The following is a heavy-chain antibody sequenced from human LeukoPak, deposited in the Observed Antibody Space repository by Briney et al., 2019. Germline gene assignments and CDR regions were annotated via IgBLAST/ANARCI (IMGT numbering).Heavy chain of an antibody. CDR3: AKDLSAGLRYFDWVYGLDY. V-gene: IGHV3-74*01. CDR1: GFTFSSYW. Sequence: GGSLRLSCAASGFTFSSYWMHWVRQAPGKGLVWVSRINSDGSSTSYADSVKGRFTISRDNAKNTLYLQMNSLGADDTAVYSCAKDLSAGLRYFDWVYGLDYWGQGTLVTVSS. J-gene: IGHJ4*02. CDR2: INSDGSST. D-gene: IGHD3-9*01.